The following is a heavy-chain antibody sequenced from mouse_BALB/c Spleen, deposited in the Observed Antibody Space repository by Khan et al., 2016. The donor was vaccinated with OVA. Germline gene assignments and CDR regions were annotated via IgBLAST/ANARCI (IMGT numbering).Heavy chain of an antibody. CDR3: ARGNYYGYALDY. D-gene: IGHD1-1*01. V-gene: IGHV3-2*02. CDR2: ISYSGST. CDR1: GYSITSNYA. J-gene: IGHJ4*01. Sequence: EVQLQESGPGLVKPSQSLSLTCTVNGYSITSNYAWNWIRQFPGNKLEWMGYISYSGSTNYNPSLKSRLSITRDTSKNQFFLLLHSVTTEDSATYYCARGNYYGYALDYWGQGTSDTVSS.